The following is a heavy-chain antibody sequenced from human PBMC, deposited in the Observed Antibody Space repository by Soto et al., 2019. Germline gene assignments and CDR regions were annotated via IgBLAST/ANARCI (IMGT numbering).Heavy chain of an antibody. D-gene: IGHD6-6*01. Sequence: QVQLVQSGAEVKKPGASVKVSCKASGYTFTSYGISWVRQAPEQGLEWMGWISAYNGNTNYAQKLQGRVTMTTDTSTSTAYMELRSLRSDDTAVYYCARSYSSSSYSSSWLDDYWGQGTLVTVSS. J-gene: IGHJ4*02. V-gene: IGHV1-18*01. CDR3: ARSYSSSSYSSSWLDDY. CDR1: GYTFTSYG. CDR2: ISAYNGNT.